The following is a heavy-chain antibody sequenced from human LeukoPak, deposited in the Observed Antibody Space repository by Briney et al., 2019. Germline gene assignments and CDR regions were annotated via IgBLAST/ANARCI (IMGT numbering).Heavy chain of an antibody. V-gene: IGHV3-53*04. CDR3: ARVDTTLSDKLDY. D-gene: IGHD1-1*01. CDR2: IYSAGST. CDR1: GFTFSTYG. Sequence: GGSLRLSCVGSGFTFSTYGMSWVRQPPGKGLEWVSVIYSAGSTYNAASVKGRFTISRHNSKNTVYVQMDNLRPEDTAVYYCARVDTTLSDKLDYWGQGTLVTVSS. J-gene: IGHJ4*02.